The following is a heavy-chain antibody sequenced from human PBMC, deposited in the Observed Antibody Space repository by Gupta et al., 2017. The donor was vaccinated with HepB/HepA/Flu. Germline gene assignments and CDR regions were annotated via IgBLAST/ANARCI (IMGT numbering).Heavy chain of an antibody. CDR2: IYYSGST. CDR3: ARYYFPAGWFDP. Sequence: QLQLPASGPGLVKPSETLSLTCPVSGGSISSSSYYWGWIRQPPGKGLEWIGSIYYSGSTYYNPSLKSRVTISVDTSKNQFSLKLSSVTAADTAVYYCARYYFPAGWFDPWGQGTLVTVSS. V-gene: IGHV4-39*01. J-gene: IGHJ5*02. CDR1: GGSISSSSYY. D-gene: IGHD2/OR15-2a*01.